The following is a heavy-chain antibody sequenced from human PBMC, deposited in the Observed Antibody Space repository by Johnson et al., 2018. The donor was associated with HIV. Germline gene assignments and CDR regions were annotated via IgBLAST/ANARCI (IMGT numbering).Heavy chain of an antibody. CDR1: GFTVSSTY. Sequence: EVQLVESGGGLVQPGGSLRLSCAASGFTVSSTYMSWLRQAPGKGLEWVSVIYTGGNAYYADSVKGRFTISRDNSENTLYLQMNSLRAEDTAVYYCARAYYDSSGYYPHAFHVWGQGTMVTVSS. J-gene: IGHJ3*01. V-gene: IGHV3-66*01. CDR3: ARAYYDSSGYYPHAFHV. CDR2: IYTGGNA. D-gene: IGHD3-22*01.